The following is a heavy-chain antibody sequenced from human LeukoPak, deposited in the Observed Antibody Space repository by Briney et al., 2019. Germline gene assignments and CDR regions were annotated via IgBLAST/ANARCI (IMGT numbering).Heavy chain of an antibody. J-gene: IGHJ4*02. D-gene: IGHD2-2*01. V-gene: IGHV3-30*18. Sequence: PGGSLRLSCAGYGITLSELWMNWVRQAPGKGLEWVAVISYDGSNKYYADSVKGRFTISRDNSKNTLYLQMNSLRAEDTAVYYCAKERYKYCSSTSCLEGPPYFDYWGQGTLVTVSS. CDR1: GITLSELW. CDR3: AKERYKYCSSTSCLEGPPYFDY. CDR2: ISYDGSNK.